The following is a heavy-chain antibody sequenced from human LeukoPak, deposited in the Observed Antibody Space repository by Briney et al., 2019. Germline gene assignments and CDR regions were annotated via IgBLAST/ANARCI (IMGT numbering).Heavy chain of an antibody. CDR3: ARLIAVAGADWYFDL. Sequence: SETLSLTCTVSGGSISSSGYYWGWIRQPPGKGLEWIGNIYYSGSTSYNPSLKSRVTISVDTSKNQFSLKVSSVTAADTAVYYCARLIAVAGADWYFDLWGRGPRVTVSS. J-gene: IGHJ2*01. D-gene: IGHD6-19*01. CDR1: GGSISSSGYY. CDR2: IYYSGST. V-gene: IGHV4-39*01.